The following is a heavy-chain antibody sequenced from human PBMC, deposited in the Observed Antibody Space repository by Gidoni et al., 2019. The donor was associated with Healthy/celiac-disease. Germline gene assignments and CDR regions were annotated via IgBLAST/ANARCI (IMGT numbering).Heavy chain of an antibody. V-gene: IGHV4-4*02. D-gene: IGHD3-10*01. CDR1: GGSISSSNW. J-gene: IGHJ3*02. CDR2: IYHSGST. Sequence: VQLHESGQGMVKPSGTLSLTCAVHGGSISSSNWWSWVRQPPGKGLEWIGEIYHSGSTNYNPSLKSRVTISVDKSKNQFSLKLSSVTAADTAVYYCARGSGSYSDDAFDIWGQGTMVTVSS. CDR3: ARGSGSYSDDAFDI.